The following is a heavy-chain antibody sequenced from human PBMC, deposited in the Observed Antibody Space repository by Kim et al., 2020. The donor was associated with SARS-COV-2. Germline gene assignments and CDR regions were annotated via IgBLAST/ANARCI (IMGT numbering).Heavy chain of an antibody. J-gene: IGHJ4*02. D-gene: IGHD4-17*01. Sequence: SETLSLTCAVYGGSFSGYYWSWIRQPPGKGLEWIGEINHSGSTNYNPSLKSRVTISVETSKNQFSLKLSSVTAADTAVYYCARGRAGGDYVVRPFDYWGQGTLVTVSS. CDR2: INHSGST. CDR3: ARGRAGGDYVVRPFDY. V-gene: IGHV4-34*01. CDR1: GGSFSGYY.